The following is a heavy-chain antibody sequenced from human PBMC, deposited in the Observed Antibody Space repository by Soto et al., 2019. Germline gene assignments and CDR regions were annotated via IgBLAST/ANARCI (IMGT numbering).Heavy chain of an antibody. CDR2: IGGGGVDT. V-gene: IGHV3-23*01. J-gene: IGHJ3*01. CDR3: ATGWMMCNSVWDPFDV. D-gene: IGHD1-1*01. CDR1: GFTFNTYA. Sequence: PGGSLRLSCAASGFTFNTYALSWVLQAPGKGLEWVSSIGGGGVDTSYADSVTGLFTISRDDSKSTLFLQMSGLRVKVTAVYYCATGWMMCNSVWDPFDVWAQGTLVTVSS.